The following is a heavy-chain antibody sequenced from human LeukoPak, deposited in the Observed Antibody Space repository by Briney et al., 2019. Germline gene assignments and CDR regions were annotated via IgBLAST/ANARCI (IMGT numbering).Heavy chain of an antibody. Sequence: PGGSLRLSCVVSGFTFSSYTMHWVRQAPGKGLEWVGVILYDGSNKYYADSVKGRFTISRDNSKNTLYMQVNSLRAEDTAVYYCARDYGIYYDSSGYYYWGQGTLVTVSS. D-gene: IGHD3-22*01. CDR2: ILYDGSNK. CDR3: ARDYGIYYDSSGYYY. V-gene: IGHV3-30-3*01. CDR1: GFTFSSYT. J-gene: IGHJ4*02.